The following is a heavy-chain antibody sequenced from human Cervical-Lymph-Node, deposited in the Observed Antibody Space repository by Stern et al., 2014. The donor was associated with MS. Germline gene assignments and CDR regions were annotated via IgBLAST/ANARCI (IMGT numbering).Heavy chain of an antibody. Sequence: QLVESGPEVKKPGTSVKVSCKASGFTFTSSAVQWVRQARGQRLEWKGWNVVGSGNTNYAQKFQERFTITRDMSTSTAYMELSSLRSEDTAVYYCAAEPMYYSDSVGAFDIWGQGTMVTVSS. D-gene: IGHD3-22*01. CDR2: NVVGSGNT. CDR3: AAEPMYYSDSVGAFDI. CDR1: GFTFTSSA. J-gene: IGHJ3*02. V-gene: IGHV1-58*01.